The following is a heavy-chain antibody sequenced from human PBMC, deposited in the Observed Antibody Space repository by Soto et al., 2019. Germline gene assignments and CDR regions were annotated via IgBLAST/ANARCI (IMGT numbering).Heavy chain of an antibody. Sequence: EVQLVESGGGLVKPGGSLRLSCAASGFTFSSYSMNWVRQAPGKGLEWVSSISSSSSYIYYADSVKGRFTISRDNAKNSLYLHMNSLRAEDTAVYYCARENRLFAYWGQGTLVTVSS. V-gene: IGHV3-21*01. J-gene: IGHJ4*02. CDR2: ISSSSSYI. CDR3: ARENRLFAY. CDR1: GFTFSSYS.